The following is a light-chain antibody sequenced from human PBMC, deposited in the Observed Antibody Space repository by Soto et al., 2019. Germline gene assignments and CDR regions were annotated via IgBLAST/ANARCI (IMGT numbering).Light chain of an antibody. Sequence: EIVLTQSPATLSSFPGDRVTLSCRASQAVNTRLAWYQHKPGQAPRPLIYLASNRAAGVPARFSGSGSGPEFTLTINSLQSEDFAIYYCQRYNNWPLTFGGGTKVDIK. V-gene: IGKV3D-15*01. CDR2: LAS. CDR3: QRYNNWPLT. CDR1: QAVNTR. J-gene: IGKJ4*01.